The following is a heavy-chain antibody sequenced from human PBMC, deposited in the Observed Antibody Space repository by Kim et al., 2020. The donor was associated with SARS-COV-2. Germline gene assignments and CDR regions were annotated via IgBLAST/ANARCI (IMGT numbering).Heavy chain of an antibody. CDR3: ARGWAAVADFDY. J-gene: IGHJ4*02. V-gene: IGHV1-3*01. D-gene: IGHD6-19*01. Sequence: KYSQKFQGRVTITRDTSASTAYMELSSLRSEDTAVYYCARGWAAVADFDYWGQGTLVTVSS.